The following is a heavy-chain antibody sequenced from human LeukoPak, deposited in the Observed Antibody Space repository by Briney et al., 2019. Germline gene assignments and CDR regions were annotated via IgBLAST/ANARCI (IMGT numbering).Heavy chain of an antibody. CDR1: GGSFSGYY. V-gene: IGHV4-34*01. D-gene: IGHD5-24*01. CDR3: ARDEMATTGRALDY. J-gene: IGHJ4*02. CDR2: INHSGST. Sequence: MPSETLSLTCAVYGGSFSGYYWSWIRQPPGKELEWIGEINHSGSTNYNPSLKSRVTISVDTSKNQFSLKLSSVTAADTAVYYCARDEMATTGRALDYWGQGTLVTVSS.